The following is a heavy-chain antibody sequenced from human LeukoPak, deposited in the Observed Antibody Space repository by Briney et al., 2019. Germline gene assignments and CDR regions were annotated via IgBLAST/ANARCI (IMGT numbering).Heavy chain of an antibody. J-gene: IGHJ4*02. Sequence: GASVKVSCKASGYTFTGYYIHWVRQAPGQGLEWMGWINPNSGGTNSAQKFQGRVTMTRDTSISTAYMELSSLRSDDTAVYYCATNQYGDYTLGDYWGQGTLASVSS. CDR3: ATNQYGDYTLGDY. CDR1: GYTFTGYY. V-gene: IGHV1-2*02. D-gene: IGHD4-17*01. CDR2: INPNSGGT.